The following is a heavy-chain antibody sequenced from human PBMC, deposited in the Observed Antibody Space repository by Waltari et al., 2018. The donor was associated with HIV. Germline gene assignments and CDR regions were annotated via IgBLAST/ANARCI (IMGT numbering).Heavy chain of an antibody. CDR1: GESVSSESAT. V-gene: IGHV6-1*01. J-gene: IGHJ4*01. Sequence: VYLEQSGPGLVQPSQAIRLTCVLSGESVSSESATWTWTGKSPSRGLEWLGRTYHKSKWTTHLAEFVEGRIDITAVTDNNNSSLYLSSVTSEDTAVYFCARDSFGLDFWGKGTQVIVSS. D-gene: IGHD3-3*01. CDR2: TYHKSKWTT. CDR3: ARDSFGLDF.